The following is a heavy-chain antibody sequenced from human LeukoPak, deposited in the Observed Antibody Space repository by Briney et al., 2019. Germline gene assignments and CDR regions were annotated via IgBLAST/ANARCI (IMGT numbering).Heavy chain of an antibody. D-gene: IGHD6-13*01. V-gene: IGHV4-34*01. Sequence: PSETLSLTCAVYGGSFSVYYWTWIRQSPGKGLEWIGEINHSGSTNYNPSLKSRVTISVDTSNNQFSLKLSSVTAADTAVYSCARHGTAAATFDYWGQGTLVTVSS. CDR2: INHSGST. J-gene: IGHJ4*02. CDR3: ARHGTAAATFDY. CDR1: GGSFSVYY.